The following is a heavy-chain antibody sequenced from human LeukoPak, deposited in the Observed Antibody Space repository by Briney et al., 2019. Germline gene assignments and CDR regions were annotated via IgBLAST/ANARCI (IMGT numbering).Heavy chain of an antibody. CDR3: ARDANWIAAAGTAAYYYYGMDV. CDR1: GYTFTSYY. CDR2: INPSGGST. Sequence: GASVKVSCKASGYTFTSYYMHWVRQAPGQGLEWMGIINPSGGSTSYAQKFQGRVTMTRDTSTSTVYMELSSLRSEDTAVYYCARDANWIAAAGTAAYYYYGMDVWGQGTTVTVSS. D-gene: IGHD6-13*01. V-gene: IGHV1-46*01. J-gene: IGHJ6*02.